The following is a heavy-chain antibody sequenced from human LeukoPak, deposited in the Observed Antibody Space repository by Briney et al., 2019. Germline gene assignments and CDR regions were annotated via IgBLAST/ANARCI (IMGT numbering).Heavy chain of an antibody. J-gene: IGHJ3*02. CDR3: ARHGDLRAGSGYVYWSAFDI. CDR1: GGSISSYY. Sequence: SETLSLTCTVSGGSISSYYWSWIRQPPGKGLEWIGYIYYSGSTNYNPSLKSRVTISVDTSRNQFSLKLSSVTAADTAVYYCARHGDLRAGSGYVYWSAFDIRGQGTMVTISS. V-gene: IGHV4-59*08. D-gene: IGHD3-22*01. CDR2: IYYSGST.